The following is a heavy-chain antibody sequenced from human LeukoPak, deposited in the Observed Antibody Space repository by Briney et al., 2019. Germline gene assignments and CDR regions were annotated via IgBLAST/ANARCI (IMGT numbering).Heavy chain of an antibody. V-gene: IGHV1-46*01. CDR2: INPSGGST. CDR3: ARACSSTSCGFDY. D-gene: IGHD2-2*01. CDR1: GYTFTSYY. J-gene: IGHJ4*02. Sequence: GSVKVSCMASGYTFTSYYMHWVGQPPGQGVEGMGIINPSGGSTSYAQEFQGRVTMTRDTSTSTVYMELSSLRSEDTAVYYCARACSSTSCGFDYWGQGTLVTVSS.